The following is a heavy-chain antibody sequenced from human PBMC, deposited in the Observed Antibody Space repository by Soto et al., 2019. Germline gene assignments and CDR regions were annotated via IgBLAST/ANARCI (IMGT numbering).Heavy chain of an antibody. D-gene: IGHD3-9*01. J-gene: IGHJ5*02. CDR2: IIPIFGTA. CDR1: GGTFSSYA. Sequence: QVQLVQSGAEVKKPGSSVMVSCKASGGTFSSYAISWVRQAPGQGLEWMGGIIPIFGTANYAQKFQGRVTITADESTSQAYMELSSLRSEDTAVYYCARDGFNDDILTGYRFYNWFDPWGQGTLVTVSS. V-gene: IGHV1-69*01. CDR3: ARDGFNDDILTGYRFYNWFDP.